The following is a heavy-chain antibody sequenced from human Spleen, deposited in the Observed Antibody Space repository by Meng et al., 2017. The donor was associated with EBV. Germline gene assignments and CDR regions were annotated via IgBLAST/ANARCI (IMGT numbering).Heavy chain of an antibody. CDR1: GFSFSDYY. CDR2: ISNSGSTI. J-gene: IGHJ4*02. Sequence: VVVVGLGGGLVKPGGSLGLSCAVSGFSFSDYYMTWFRQSPGKGLAWLSYISNSGSTIYYADSVKGRFTISRNNDNNSMYLQMTSLRAEDTAVYYCARGGVRGVKADYWGQGTLVTVSS. CDR3: ARGGVRGVKADY. V-gene: IGHV3-11*01. D-gene: IGHD3-10*01.